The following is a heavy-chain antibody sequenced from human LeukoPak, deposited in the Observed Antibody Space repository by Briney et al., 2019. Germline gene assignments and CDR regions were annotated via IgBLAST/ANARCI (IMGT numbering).Heavy chain of an antibody. V-gene: IGHV3-23*01. J-gene: IGHJ4*02. CDR3: ARERGVGATAGSLATFDD. Sequence: PGGSLRLSCAASGFTFSSYAMSWVRQAPGEGLEWVSTISGGGFNTYYADSVKGRFTLSRDNSEKTLYLHMDSLRVEDTAIYYCARERGVGATAGSLATFDDWGQGTLVTVSS. CDR2: ISGGGFNT. D-gene: IGHD1-26*01. CDR1: GFTFSSYA.